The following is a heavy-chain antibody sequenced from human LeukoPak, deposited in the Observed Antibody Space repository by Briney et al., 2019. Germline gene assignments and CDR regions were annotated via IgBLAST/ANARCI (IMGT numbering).Heavy chain of an antibody. Sequence: QPGGSLRLTCAASGFTFSPSWMHWVRQAPGKGLEWVAVIWYDGSNKYYADSVKGRFTISRDNSKNTLYLQMNSLRAEDTAVYYCARDKGYYYDSSGIYTSGGAFDIWGQGTMVTVSS. D-gene: IGHD3-22*01. CDR1: GFTFSPSW. V-gene: IGHV3-33*08. CDR2: IWYDGSNK. J-gene: IGHJ3*02. CDR3: ARDKGYYYDSSGIYTSGGAFDI.